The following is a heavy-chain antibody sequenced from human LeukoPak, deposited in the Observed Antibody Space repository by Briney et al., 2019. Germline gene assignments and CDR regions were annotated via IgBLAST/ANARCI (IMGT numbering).Heavy chain of an antibody. Sequence: SETLSLTCTVSGGSISSSSYYWGWIRQPPGKGLEWIGSIYYSGSTYYNPSLKSRVTISVDTSKNQFSLKLSSVTAADTAVYYCARHKGAAPGTALDYWGQGTLVTVSS. V-gene: IGHV4-39*01. J-gene: IGHJ4*02. CDR3: ARHKGAAPGTALDY. CDR2: IYYSGST. D-gene: IGHD6-13*01. CDR1: GGSISSSSYY.